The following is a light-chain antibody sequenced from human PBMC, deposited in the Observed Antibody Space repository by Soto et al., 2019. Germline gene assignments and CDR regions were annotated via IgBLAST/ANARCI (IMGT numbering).Light chain of an antibody. CDR3: SSYTSSTTLDVV. CDR1: PNDIGAYDY. V-gene: IGLV2-14*01. CDR2: EVT. Sequence: QSVLTQPTSVSGSPGQSIAISCTGNPNDIGAYDYVSWYQQHPGTAPKLMIYEVTNRPSGVSNRFSGSKSGNTASLTISGLQAEDEADYYCSSYTSSTTLDVVFGGGTKLTVL. J-gene: IGLJ2*01.